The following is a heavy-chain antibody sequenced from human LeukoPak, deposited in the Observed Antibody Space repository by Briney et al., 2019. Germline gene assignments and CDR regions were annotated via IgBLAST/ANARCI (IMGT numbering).Heavy chain of an antibody. Sequence: PGGSLSLSCATSGFTFSSYWMSWVRQAPGKGLEWGANIKQEGSEKYYVDSVKGRFTISRDNAKNSLYLQMNSLRAEDTAVYYCARGSYGPDYWGQGTLVTVPS. V-gene: IGHV3-7*04. CDR1: GFTFSSYW. J-gene: IGHJ4*02. D-gene: IGHD5-18*01. CDR2: IKQEGSEK. CDR3: ARGSYGPDY.